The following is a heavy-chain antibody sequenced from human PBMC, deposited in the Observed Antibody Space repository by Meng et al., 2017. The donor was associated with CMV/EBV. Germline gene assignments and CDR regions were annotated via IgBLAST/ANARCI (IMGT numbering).Heavy chain of an antibody. Sequence: ASVNASCKASGYTFTGYYMHWVRQAPGQGLELMGWINPNSGGTNYAQKFQGRVTMTRDTSISTAYMELSRLRSDDTAVYYCARDLGAHDAFDIWGQGTMVTVSS. CDR1: GYTFTGYY. CDR3: ARDLGAHDAFDI. D-gene: IGHD3-16*01. J-gene: IGHJ3*02. V-gene: IGHV1-2*02. CDR2: INPNSGGT.